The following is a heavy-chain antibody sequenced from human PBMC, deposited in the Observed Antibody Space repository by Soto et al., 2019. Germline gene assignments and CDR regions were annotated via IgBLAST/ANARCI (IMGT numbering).Heavy chain of an antibody. CDR1: GGSISSYY. D-gene: IGHD2-15*01. CDR3: ARDVFSREYCSGGSCRHYYYYYGMDV. CDR2: IYTSGST. J-gene: IGHJ6*02. Sequence: SETLSLTCTVSGGSISSYYWSWIRQPAGKGLEWIGRIYTSGSTNYNPSLKSRVTMSVDTSKNQFSPKLSSVTAADTAVYYCARDVFSREYCSGGSCRHYYYYYGMDVWGQGTAVTVSS. V-gene: IGHV4-4*07.